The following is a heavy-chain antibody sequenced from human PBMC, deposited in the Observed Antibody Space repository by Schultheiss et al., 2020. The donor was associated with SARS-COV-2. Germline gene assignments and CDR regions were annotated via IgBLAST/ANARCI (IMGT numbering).Heavy chain of an antibody. J-gene: IGHJ5*02. Sequence: SETLSLTCAVYGGSFSGYYWSWIRQPPGKGLEWIGEIYHSGSTNYNPSLKSRVTISVDKSKNQFSLKLSSVTAADTAVYYCARGLDIVVVVAATGGLGWFDPWGQGTLVTVSS. CDR1: GGSFSGYY. D-gene: IGHD2-15*01. CDR3: ARGLDIVVVVAATGGLGWFDP. V-gene: IGHV4-34*01. CDR2: IYHSGST.